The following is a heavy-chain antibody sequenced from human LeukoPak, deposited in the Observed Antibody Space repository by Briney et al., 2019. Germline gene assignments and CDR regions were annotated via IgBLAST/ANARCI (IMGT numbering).Heavy chain of an antibody. D-gene: IGHD3-10*01. J-gene: IGHJ5*02. Sequence: SETLSLTCAVSGYSISSGYYWGWIRQPPGKGLEWIGSIYHSGSTYYNPSLKSRVTISVDTSKNQFSLKLSSVTAADTAVYYCARVVLGSGSYYTTWGQGTLVTVSS. CDR3: ARVVLGSGSYYTT. CDR1: GYSISSGYY. CDR2: IYHSGST. V-gene: IGHV4-38-2*01.